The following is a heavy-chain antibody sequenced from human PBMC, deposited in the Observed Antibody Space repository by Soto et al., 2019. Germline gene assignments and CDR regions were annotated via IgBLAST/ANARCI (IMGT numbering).Heavy chain of an antibody. J-gene: IGHJ4*02. CDR3: AIAGGWELLDY. CDR1: GFTFSSYS. D-gene: IGHD1-26*01. Sequence: EVQLVESGGGLVKPGGSLRLSCAASGFTFSSYSMNWVRQAPGKGLEWVSCISYSSSYIYYADSVKGRFTISRDNAKNSPYLQMNSLRAEDTAVYYSAIAGGWELLDYWGQGTLVTVSS. CDR2: ISYSSSYI. V-gene: IGHV3-21*01.